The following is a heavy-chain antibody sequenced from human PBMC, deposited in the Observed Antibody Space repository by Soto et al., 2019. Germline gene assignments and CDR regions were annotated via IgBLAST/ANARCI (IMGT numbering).Heavy chain of an antibody. CDR2: ISEDESEK. CDR1: GFTFSTYW. D-gene: IGHD6-19*01. J-gene: IGHJ4*02. V-gene: IGHV3-7*01. CDR3: AKGGRQWLVTSDFNY. Sequence: GGSLRLSCVASGFTFSTYWMTWVRQAPGKGLEWVAYISEDESEKYYVDSVKGRFTISRDSSKNTVSLEMTSLRAEDTAVYYCAKGGRQWLVTSDFNYWGQGALVTVSS.